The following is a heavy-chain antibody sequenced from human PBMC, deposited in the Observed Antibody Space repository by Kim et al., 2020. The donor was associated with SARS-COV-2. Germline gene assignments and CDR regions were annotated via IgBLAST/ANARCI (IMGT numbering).Heavy chain of an antibody. CDR2: INHSGST. Sequence: SETLSLTCAVYGGSFSGYYWSWIRQPPGKGLEWIGEINHSGSTNYNPSLKSRVTISVDTSKNQFSLKLSSVTAADTAVYYCARGVPVTTLYYYYGMDVWGQGTTVTVSS. CDR3: ARGVPVTTLYYYYGMDV. J-gene: IGHJ6*02. CDR1: GGSFSGYY. V-gene: IGHV4-34*01. D-gene: IGHD4-4*01.